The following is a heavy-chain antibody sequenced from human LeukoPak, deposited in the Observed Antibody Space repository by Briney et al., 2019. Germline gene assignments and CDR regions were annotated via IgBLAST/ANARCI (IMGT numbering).Heavy chain of an antibody. J-gene: IGHJ4*02. CDR2: INPNSGGT. D-gene: IGHD1-26*01. CDR1: GYTFTGYY. CDR3: ARDDYSGTYRPFDY. V-gene: IGHV1-2*02. Sequence: ASVKVSCKASGYTFTGYYMHWVRQAPGQGLEWMGWINPNSGGTTYAQNFQGRVTMTRDTSIRTAYMELSRLRSDDTGVYYCARDDYSGTYRPFDYWGQGTLVTVSS.